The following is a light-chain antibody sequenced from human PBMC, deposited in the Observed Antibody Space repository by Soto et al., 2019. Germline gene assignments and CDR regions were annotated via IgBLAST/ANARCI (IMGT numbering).Light chain of an antibody. V-gene: IGKV3D-20*02. CDR1: QGVASNY. CDR2: GAS. J-gene: IGKJ4*01. CDR3: QKRSNWRVN. Sequence: EIVSTPSRGTLSFSPGQRTTLYFSSSQGVASNYLAWYQQKPGQAPRPLIYGASSRATGAPDRFSGSGSGTDFTLTISSLEPEDIAVYYCQKRSNWRVNCGGGNRGAIK.